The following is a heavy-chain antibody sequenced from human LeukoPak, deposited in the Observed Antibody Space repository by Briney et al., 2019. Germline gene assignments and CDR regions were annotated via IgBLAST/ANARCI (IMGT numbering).Heavy chain of an antibody. CDR1: GYTFTSYA. CDR3: ARDGSLQQLVEAEDY. J-gene: IGHJ4*02. D-gene: IGHD6-13*01. CDR2: INTNTGNP. V-gene: IGHV7-4-1*02. Sequence: ASVKVSCKASGYTFTSYAMNWVRQAPGQGLEWMGWINTNTGNPTYAQGFTGRFVFSLDTSVSTAYLQISSLKAEDTAVYYCARDGSLQQLVEAEDYWGQGTLVTVSS.